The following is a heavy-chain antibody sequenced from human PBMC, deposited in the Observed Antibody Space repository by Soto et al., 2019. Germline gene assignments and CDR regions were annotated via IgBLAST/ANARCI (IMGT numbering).Heavy chain of an antibody. CDR3: ARDVRIQLWLRWFDP. J-gene: IGHJ5*02. Sequence: SETLSLTCTVSGGSISSYYWSWIRQPPGKGLEWIGYIYYSGSTNYNPSLKSRVTISVDTSKNQFSLKLSSVTAADTAVYYCARDVRIQLWLRWFDPWGQGTLVTVSS. CDR1: GGSISSYY. CDR2: IYYSGST. D-gene: IGHD5-18*01. V-gene: IGHV4-59*01.